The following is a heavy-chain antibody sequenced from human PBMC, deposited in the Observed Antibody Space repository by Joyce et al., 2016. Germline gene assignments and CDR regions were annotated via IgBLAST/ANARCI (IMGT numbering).Heavy chain of an antibody. Sequence: QAHLVESGGGVVQPGRSLRLSCVDSGFTLSKYGMHWFGQAPGKGLEWVAVIAYDGDNKYYLASVKGRFAISRDNTKSTLYLQLNSLTTEDTSLYLCVKDNGDAEYYFHGLDVWGRGTTVAVPS. V-gene: IGHV3-30*18. CDR2: IAYDGDNK. D-gene: IGHD4-17*01. J-gene: IGHJ6*02. CDR3: VKDNGDAEYYFHGLDV. CDR1: GFTLSKYG.